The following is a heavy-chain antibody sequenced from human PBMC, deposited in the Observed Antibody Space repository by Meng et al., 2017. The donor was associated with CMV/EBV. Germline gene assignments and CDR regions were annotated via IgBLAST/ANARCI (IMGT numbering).Heavy chain of an antibody. CDR2: IYSGGSGT. V-gene: IGHV3-23*03. Sequence: GESLKISCAASGFTFSSYAMSWVRQAPGKGLEWVSVIYSGGSGTYYADSVKGRFTISRDNSKNTLYLQMNSLRAEDTAVYYCAKGRGGSRNGFDYWGQGTLVTVSS. J-gene: IGHJ4*02. CDR3: AKGRGGSRNGFDY. CDR1: GFTFSSYA. D-gene: IGHD2-15*01.